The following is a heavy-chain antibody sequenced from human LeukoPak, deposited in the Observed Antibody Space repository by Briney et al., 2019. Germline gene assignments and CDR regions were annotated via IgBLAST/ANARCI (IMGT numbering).Heavy chain of an antibody. CDR3: ARLRRELWGLSFDD. CDR2: ITSSSNYI. D-gene: IGHD1-7*01. V-gene: IGHV3-21*01. Sequence: TGGSLRLSCAASGFTFSSYSMNWVRQAPGKGLEWVSSITSSSNYIYYADSLKGRFTVSRDNAKNSLFLQMDSLRVEDTAVYYCARLRRELWGLSFDDWGQGTRVTVSS. J-gene: IGHJ4*02. CDR1: GFTFSSYS.